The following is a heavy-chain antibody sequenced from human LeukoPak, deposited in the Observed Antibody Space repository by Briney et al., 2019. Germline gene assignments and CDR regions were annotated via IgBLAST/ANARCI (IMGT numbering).Heavy chain of an antibody. CDR2: IRNDGSNK. V-gene: IGHV3-30*02. CDR3: SRVRYIRGPEHFYMDV. D-gene: IGHD1-1*01. Sequence: GGSLRLSCTASGFTFRRYAMHWVRQAPGKGLEWVSFIRNDGSNKYYADSVKGRFTSSREKSKNTLYVQMNSLRTEYTAVCDGSRVRYIRGPEHFYMDVWGKGTTVTISS. CDR1: GFTFRRYA. J-gene: IGHJ6*03.